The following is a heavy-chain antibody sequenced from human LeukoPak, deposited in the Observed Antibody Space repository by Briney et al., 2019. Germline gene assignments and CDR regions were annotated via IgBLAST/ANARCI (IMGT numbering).Heavy chain of an antibody. D-gene: IGHD2-15*01. J-gene: IGHJ6*02. V-gene: IGHV5-51*01. CDR3: ARVVVAATPARDYYGMDV. Sequence: GASLKISCKGSGYSFTSYWIGWVRQMPGKGLGWVGIIYPGDSDTRYSPSFQGQVTISADKSISTAYLQWSSLKASDTAMYYCARVVVAATPARDYYGMDVWGQGTTVTVSS. CDR1: GYSFTSYW. CDR2: IYPGDSDT.